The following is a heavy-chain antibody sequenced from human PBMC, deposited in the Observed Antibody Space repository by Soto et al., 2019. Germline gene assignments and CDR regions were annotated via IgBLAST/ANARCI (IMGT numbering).Heavy chain of an antibody. J-gene: IGHJ4*02. V-gene: IGHV3-7*01. CDR2: IKQDGSEK. D-gene: IGHD6-19*01. CDR3: ARLGYSSGCPFDY. Sequence: PGGSLRLSCAASGFTFSSYWMSWVRQAPGKGLEWVANIKQDGSEKYYVDSVKGRFTISRDNAKNSLYLQMNSLRAEDTAVYYCARLGYSSGCPFDYWGQGTLVTVSS. CDR1: GFTFSSYW.